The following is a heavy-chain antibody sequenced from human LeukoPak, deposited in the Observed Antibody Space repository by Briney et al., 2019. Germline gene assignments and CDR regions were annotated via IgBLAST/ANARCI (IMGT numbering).Heavy chain of an antibody. J-gene: IGHJ6*03. V-gene: IGHV3-48*01. CDR2: ISGSSSTI. CDR3: ARDLGGSHSYYYYMDV. Sequence: GGSLRLSCTASGFSFSTYGMHWVRQAPGKGLEWVSYISGSSSTIYYADSVKGRFTISRDNAKNSLYLQMNSLRAEDTAVYFCARDLGGSHSYYYYMDVWGKGTTVTVSS. D-gene: IGHD1-26*01. CDR1: GFSFSTYG.